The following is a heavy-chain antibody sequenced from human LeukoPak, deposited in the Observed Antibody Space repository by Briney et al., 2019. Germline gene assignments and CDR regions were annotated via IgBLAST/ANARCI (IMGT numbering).Heavy chain of an antibody. J-gene: IGHJ4*02. V-gene: IGHV4-34*01. CDR1: GGSFSGYY. CDR2: INHSGST. CDR3: AREGDGFPYYFDY. Sequence: PSETLSLTCAVYGGSFSGYYWSWIRQPPGKGLEWIGEINHSGSTNYNPSLKGRVTISVDTSKNQFSLKLSSVTAADTAVYYCAREGDGFPYYFDYWGQGTLVTVSS. D-gene: IGHD5-24*01.